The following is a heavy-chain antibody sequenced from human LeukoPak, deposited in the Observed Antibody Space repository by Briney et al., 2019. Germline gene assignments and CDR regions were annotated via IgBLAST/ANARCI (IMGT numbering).Heavy chain of an antibody. D-gene: IGHD3-10*01. CDR3: ASGVLYYYYYYGMDV. Sequence: GASLGLSCAASGFTFSSYAMSWVRQAPGKGLEWVSAISGSGGSTYYADSVKGRFTISRDNSKNTLYLQMNSLRAEDTAVYYCASGVLYYYYYYGMDVWGQGTTVTVSS. J-gene: IGHJ6*02. V-gene: IGHV3-23*01. CDR1: GFTFSSYA. CDR2: ISGSGGST.